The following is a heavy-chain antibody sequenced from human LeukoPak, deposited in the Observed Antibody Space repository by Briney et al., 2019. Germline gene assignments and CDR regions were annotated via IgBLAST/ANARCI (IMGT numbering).Heavy chain of an antibody. V-gene: IGHV3-23*01. D-gene: IGHD2-15*01. CDR2: ISANGGHT. Sequence: PGGSLRLSCAGSGFTFSNYPMNWVRQAPGKGLEWVSAISANGGHTHYADSVKGRFTISRDNSKNTLYLQMNSLRAEDTAVYYCARDYGHDCSGGSCYGYFDYWGQGTLVTVSS. CDR1: GFTFSNYP. J-gene: IGHJ4*02. CDR3: ARDYGHDCSGGSCYGYFDY.